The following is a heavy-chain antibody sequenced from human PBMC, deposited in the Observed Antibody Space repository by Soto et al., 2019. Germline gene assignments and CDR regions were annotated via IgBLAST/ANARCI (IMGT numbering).Heavy chain of an antibody. D-gene: IGHD3-16*02. Sequence: GGSLRLSCAASGFTFSSYAMSWVRQAPGKGLEWVSAISGSGGSTYYADSVKGRFTISRDNSKNTLYLQMNSLRAEDTAVYYCARRYVSDSYHYFGYYRQRTLFPICS. CDR2: ISGSGGST. CDR3: ARRYVSDSYHYFGY. CDR1: GFTFSSYA. V-gene: IGHV3-23*01. J-gene: IGHJ4*02.